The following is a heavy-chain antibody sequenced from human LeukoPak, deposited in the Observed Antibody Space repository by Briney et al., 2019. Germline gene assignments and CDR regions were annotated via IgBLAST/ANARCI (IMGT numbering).Heavy chain of an antibody. CDR3: AKDPSPVV. CDR1: GFTFATYA. CDR2: ISGSGGIT. V-gene: IGHV3-23*01. J-gene: IGHJ6*04. Sequence: PGGSLRLSCAASGFTFATYAMNWVRQAPGKGLEWVSRISGSGGITFYGDSVKGRFSISRDNSKNTVYLQMNSLRVEDTAVYYCAKDPSPVVWGKGTTVTVSS.